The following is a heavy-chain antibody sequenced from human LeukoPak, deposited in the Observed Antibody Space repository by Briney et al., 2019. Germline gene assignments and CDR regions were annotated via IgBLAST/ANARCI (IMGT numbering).Heavy chain of an antibody. J-gene: IGHJ5*02. V-gene: IGHV1-69*05. D-gene: IGHD3-3*01. CDR2: IIPIFGTA. CDR1: GGTFSSYA. Sequence: RASVKVSCTASGGTFSSYAISWVRQAPGQGLEWMGGIIPIFGTANYAQKFQGRVTITTDESTSTAYMELSSLRSEDTAVYYCAGGYSDFWSGYRTWGQGTLVTVSS. CDR3: AGGYSDFWSGYRT.